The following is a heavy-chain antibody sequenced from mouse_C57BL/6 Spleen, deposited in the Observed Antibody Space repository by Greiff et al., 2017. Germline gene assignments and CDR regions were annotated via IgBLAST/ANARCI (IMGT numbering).Heavy chain of an antibody. V-gene: IGHV1-18*01. CDR3: ARAYYGNYEGHFDY. J-gene: IGHJ2*01. CDR1: GYTFTDYN. Sequence: EVQLQQSGPELVTPGASVKIPCKASGYTFTDYNMDWVKQSHGKSLEWIGDITPNNGGTIYNQKFKGKATLPVDKSSSTAYMELRSLSSEDTAVYYCARAYYGNYEGHFDYWGQGTTRTVSS. CDR2: ITPNNGGT. D-gene: IGHD2-1*01.